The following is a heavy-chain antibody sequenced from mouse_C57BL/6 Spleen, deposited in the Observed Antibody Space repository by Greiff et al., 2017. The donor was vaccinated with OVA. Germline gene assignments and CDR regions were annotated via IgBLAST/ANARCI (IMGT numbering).Heavy chain of an antibody. V-gene: IGHV1-42*01. D-gene: IGHD2-3*01. CDR2: INPSTGGT. CDR1: GYSFTGYY. CDR3: ARFDGGGYFDV. J-gene: IGHJ1*03. Sequence: VKPGASVKISCKASGYSFTGYYMNWVKQSPEKSLEWIGEINPSTGGTTYNQKFKAKATLTVDKSSSTAYMQLKSLTSEDSAVYYCARFDGGGYFDVWGTGTTVTVSS.